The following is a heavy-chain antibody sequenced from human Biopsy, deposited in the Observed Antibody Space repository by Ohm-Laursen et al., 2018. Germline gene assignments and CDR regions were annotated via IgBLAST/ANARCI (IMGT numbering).Heavy chain of an antibody. J-gene: IGHJ4*02. CDR3: ARGRRTSGWPYFDN. Sequence: TLTLTSTVSGDSLTSGPENWSWIRQSPGQGLEYIGFIYSGGNTNYNPSLKNRVTMSVDTSKNQFYLKLYSVTAADTAVYYCARGRRTSGWPYFDNWGQGALVIVSP. CDR1: GDSLTSGPEN. CDR2: IYSGGNT. D-gene: IGHD6-19*01. V-gene: IGHV4-61*01.